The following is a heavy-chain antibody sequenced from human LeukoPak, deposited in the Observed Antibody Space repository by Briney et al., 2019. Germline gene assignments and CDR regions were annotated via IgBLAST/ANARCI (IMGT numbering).Heavy chain of an antibody. Sequence: PGGSLRLSCAASGFTFSTYWMSWVRQAPGKGLEWEANIKPDGSEKYYVDSVKGRFTFSRDNAKNSLYLQMNSLRAEDTAVYYCARLGSYADFDYWGQGTLVTVSS. CDR2: IKPDGSEK. CDR3: ARLGSYADFDY. CDR1: GFTFSTYW. D-gene: IGHD1-26*01. V-gene: IGHV3-7*01. J-gene: IGHJ4*02.